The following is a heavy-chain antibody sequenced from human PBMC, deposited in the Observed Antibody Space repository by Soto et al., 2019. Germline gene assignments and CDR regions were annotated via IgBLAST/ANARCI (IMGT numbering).Heavy chain of an antibody. CDR2: TIPIFCTA. Sequence: QVQLVQSGAEVKKPGSSVKVSCKASGGTFSSYAISWVRQAPGQGLEWMGGTIPIFCTANYAQKFQGRVTIPADKSTSTPSLELSSLSSEDKSVYSCARGGEGCGGSTNGYSPWFDPWGKGTLVTFSS. CDR1: GGTFSSYA. CDR3: ARGGEGCGGSTNGYSPWFDP. D-gene: IGHD2-2*01. J-gene: IGHJ5*02. V-gene: IGHV1-69*06.